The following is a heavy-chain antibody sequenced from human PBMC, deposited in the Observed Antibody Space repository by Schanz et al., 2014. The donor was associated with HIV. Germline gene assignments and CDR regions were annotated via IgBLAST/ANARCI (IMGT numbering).Heavy chain of an antibody. J-gene: IGHJ6*02. D-gene: IGHD2-2*01. CDR2: ISDTGVRT. Sequence: EEQMLESGGGLVQPGGSLRLSCAASGFTFGSYAMSWVRQAPGKGLEWVSGISDTGVRTNYADSVKGRLTISRDNSENTLYLQMNSLRAEATAVYYCAKSRGEEGPYGMAVWGPGTTVTVSS. CDR1: GFTFGSYA. CDR3: AKSRGEEGPYGMAV. V-gene: IGHV3-23*01.